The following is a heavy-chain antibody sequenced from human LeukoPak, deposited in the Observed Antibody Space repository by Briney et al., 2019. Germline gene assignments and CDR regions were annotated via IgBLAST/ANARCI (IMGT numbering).Heavy chain of an antibody. CDR2: VHQSGII. CDR3: ASADYYRIDF. V-gene: IGHV4-4*02. CDR1: GGSISSSDW. D-gene: IGHD3-10*01. Sequence: SETLSLTCTVSGGSISSSDWWSWVRQPPGKGLEWIGEVHQSGIINYNPSLKSRVTMSLDKAKKQFSLKLSSVTAADTSVYFCASADYYRIDFWGQGTLVTVSS. J-gene: IGHJ4*02.